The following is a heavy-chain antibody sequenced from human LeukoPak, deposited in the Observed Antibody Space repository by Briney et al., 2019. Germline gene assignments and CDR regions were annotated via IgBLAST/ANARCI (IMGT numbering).Heavy chain of an antibody. D-gene: IGHD1-1*01. CDR2: ISCSGCST. Sequence: SGGSLRLSXXXXXXTFSSYAMSWVRRAPGKGREGVSAISCSGCSTSYADSVKGRFTISRDNSKNTLYLQMNSLRAEDTAVYYCAKAPTLYNWNDGFDYWGQGTLVTVSS. J-gene: IGHJ4*02. CDR3: AKAPTLYNWNDGFDY. V-gene: IGHV3-23*01. CDR1: XXTFSSYA.